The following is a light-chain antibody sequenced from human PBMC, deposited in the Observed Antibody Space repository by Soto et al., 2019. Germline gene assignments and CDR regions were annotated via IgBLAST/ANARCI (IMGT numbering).Light chain of an antibody. Sequence: DIQMTQSPSTLSASVGDRVTITCRASQTITNRLAWYQQKPGKAPRVVIYDASSLESGVPSRFSGSGFGTEFILTINSLQPDDFATYCCQQYGGMWAFGQGTKVEVK. CDR2: DAS. J-gene: IGKJ1*01. V-gene: IGKV1-5*01. CDR3: QQYGGMWA. CDR1: QTITNR.